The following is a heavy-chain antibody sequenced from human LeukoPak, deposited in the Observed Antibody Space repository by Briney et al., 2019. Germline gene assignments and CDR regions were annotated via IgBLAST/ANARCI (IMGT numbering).Heavy chain of an antibody. CDR2: INPNSGGI. Sequence: ASVKVSCKASGYTFTGYYMHWVRQAPGQGLEWMGWINPNSGGINYAQKFQGRVTMTRDTSISTAYMELSRLRSDDTAVYYCAGGRVRGVIIDYWGQGTLVTVSS. J-gene: IGHJ4*02. V-gene: IGHV1-2*02. CDR3: AGGRVRGVIIDY. CDR1: GYTFTGYY. D-gene: IGHD3-10*01.